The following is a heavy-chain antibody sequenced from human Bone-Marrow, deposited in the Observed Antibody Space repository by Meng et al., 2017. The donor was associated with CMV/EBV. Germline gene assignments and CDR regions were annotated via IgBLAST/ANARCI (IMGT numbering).Heavy chain of an antibody. CDR1: GYTLTELS. J-gene: IGHJ3*02. CDR2: FDPEDGET. D-gene: IGHD1-26*01. Sequence: ASVKVSCKVSGYTLTELSMHWVRQAPGKGLEWMGGFDPEDGETIYAQKFQGRVTMTEDTSTDTAYMELSSLRSEDTAVYYCGRYSGNYYAFDIWGQGTMVTVSS. V-gene: IGHV1-24*01. CDR3: GRYSGNYYAFDI.